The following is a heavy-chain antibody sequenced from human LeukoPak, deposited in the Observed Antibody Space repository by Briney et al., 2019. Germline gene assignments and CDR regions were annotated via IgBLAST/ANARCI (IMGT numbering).Heavy chain of an antibody. Sequence: PGGSLRLSCAASGFTFSSNYMSWVRQAPGKGLEWVSVIYSGGSTYYSDSVKGRFTISRDNSKNTLYLQMNSLRAEDTAVYYCARGKIGDGYNYWGQGTLVTVSS. V-gene: IGHV3-66*01. J-gene: IGHJ4*02. D-gene: IGHD5-24*01. CDR2: IYSGGST. CDR1: GFTFSSNY. CDR3: ARGKIGDGYNY.